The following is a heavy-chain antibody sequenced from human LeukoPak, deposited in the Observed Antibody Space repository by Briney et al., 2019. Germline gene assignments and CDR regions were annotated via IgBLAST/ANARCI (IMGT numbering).Heavy chain of an antibody. CDR2: INPNSGGT. V-gene: IGHV1-2*02. D-gene: IGHD3-3*01. J-gene: IGHJ4*02. Sequence: ASVKVSCKASGYTFTGYYMHWVRQAPGQGLEWMGWINPNSGGTNYAQKFQGRVTMTRDTSISTAYMELSRLRSDDTAVYYCARDLPITIFVTTKFDYWGQGTLVTVSS. CDR3: ARDLPITIFVTTKFDY. CDR1: GYTFTGYY.